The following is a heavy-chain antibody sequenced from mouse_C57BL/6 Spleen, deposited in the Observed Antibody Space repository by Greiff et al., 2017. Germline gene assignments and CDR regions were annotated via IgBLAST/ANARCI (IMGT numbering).Heavy chain of an antibody. Sequence: QVQLQQPGAELVRPGSSVKLSCKASGYTFTSYWMHWVKQRPIQGLEWIGNIDPSDSETHYNQKFKDKATLTVDKSSSTAYMQLSSLTSEDSAGYDGARGELGPSFAYWGQGTLVTVSA. V-gene: IGHV1-52*01. J-gene: IGHJ3*01. CDR3: ARGELGPSFAY. D-gene: IGHD4-1*01. CDR2: IDPSDSET. CDR1: GYTFTSYW.